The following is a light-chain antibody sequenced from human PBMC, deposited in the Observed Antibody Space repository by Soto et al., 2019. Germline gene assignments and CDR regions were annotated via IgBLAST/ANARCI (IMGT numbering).Light chain of an antibody. Sequence: IQLTQSPSSLSASVGDRVTITCRASQGISSYLAWYQQKPGKAPKLLIYKASTLKSGVQSRFSGSGSGTEFTLTIRSLQPDDFATYYCKHYNSYSEAFGQGTKVDI. CDR2: KAS. CDR1: QGISSY. V-gene: IGKV1-5*03. CDR3: KHYNSYSEA. J-gene: IGKJ1*01.